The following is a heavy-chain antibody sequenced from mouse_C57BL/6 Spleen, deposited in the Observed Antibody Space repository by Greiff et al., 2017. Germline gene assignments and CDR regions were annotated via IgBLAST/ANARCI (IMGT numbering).Heavy chain of an antibody. CDR3: ARGRESYFDV. V-gene: IGHV5-6*01. CDR1: GFTFSSYG. Sequence: EVQGVESGGDLVKPGGSLKLSCAASGFTFSSYGMSWVRQTPDKRLEWVATISSGGSYTYYPDSVKGRFTISRDNAKNTLYLQMSSLKSEDTAMYYCARGRESYFDVWGTGTTVTVSS. J-gene: IGHJ1*03. CDR2: ISSGGSYT.